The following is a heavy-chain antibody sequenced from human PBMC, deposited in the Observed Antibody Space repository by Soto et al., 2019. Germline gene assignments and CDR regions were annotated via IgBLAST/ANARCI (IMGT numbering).Heavy chain of an antibody. J-gene: IGHJ6*02. D-gene: IGHD5-18*01. CDR3: ARGIQLWLLGSYYYYGMDV. V-gene: IGHV1-69*06. CDR2: IIPIFGTA. Sequence: SVKVSCKASGGTFSSYAISWVRQAPGQGLEWMGGIIPIFGTANYAQKFQGRVTITADKSTSTAYMELSSLRSEDTAVYYCARGIQLWLLGSYYYYGMDVRGQGTTVTVSS. CDR1: GGTFSSYA.